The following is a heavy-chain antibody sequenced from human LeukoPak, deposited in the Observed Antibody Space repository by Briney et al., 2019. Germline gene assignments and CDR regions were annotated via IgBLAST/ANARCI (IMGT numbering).Heavy chain of an antibody. Sequence: PGGSLRLSCAASGFTFSDYYMSWIRQAPGKGLEWISYISSSGSTIYYADSVKGRFTISRDNAKNSLYLQMNSLRAEDTAVYYCARGDEQQPLYYGMDVWGQGTTVTVSS. J-gene: IGHJ6*02. V-gene: IGHV3-11*01. CDR1: GFTFSDYY. CDR2: ISSSGSTI. CDR3: ARGDEQQPLYYGMDV. D-gene: IGHD6-13*01.